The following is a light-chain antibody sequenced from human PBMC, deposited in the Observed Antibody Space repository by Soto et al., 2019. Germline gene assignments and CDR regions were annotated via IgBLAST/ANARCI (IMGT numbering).Light chain of an antibody. CDR1: QSIGTSY. Sequence: EIVLTQSPGTLSLSPGERATLSCRASQSIGTSYLAWYQQRPGQAPRLLIYATSSRATGIPDRFSGSESGTDFTLTISRLEPEDFAVYLCLQYSTSPRTFGQGTKVDIK. J-gene: IGKJ1*01. CDR2: ATS. CDR3: LQYSTSPRT. V-gene: IGKV3-20*01.